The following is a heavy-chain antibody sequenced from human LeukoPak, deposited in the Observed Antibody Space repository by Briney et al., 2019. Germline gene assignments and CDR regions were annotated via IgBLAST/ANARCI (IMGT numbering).Heavy chain of an antibody. J-gene: IGHJ4*02. D-gene: IGHD3-3*01. CDR1: GGSLNTRSYY. CDR2: IYYGGLT. Sequence: GSLRLTCSVSGGSLNTRSYYWGWIRQPPGKGLEWIGSIYYGGLTYYNPSLKSRVTLSADTSRNHFFLNVNSVTAADTSLYYCARLPILGVVVDWGQGSLVTVSS. V-gene: IGHV4-39*02. CDR3: ARLPILGVVVD.